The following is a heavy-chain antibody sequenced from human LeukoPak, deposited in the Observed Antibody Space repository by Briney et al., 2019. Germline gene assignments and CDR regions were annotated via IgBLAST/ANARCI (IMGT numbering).Heavy chain of an antibody. Sequence: GGSLRLSCAASGFTFSSYAVHWVRQAPGKGLEYVSAISSNGGGTYYANSVKGRFTISRDNSKNTLYLQMGSLRAEDVAVYYCARQVAAAAYFDYWGQGTLVTVSS. D-gene: IGHD6-13*01. CDR2: ISSNGGGT. V-gene: IGHV3-64*01. CDR1: GFTFSSYA. J-gene: IGHJ4*02. CDR3: ARQVAAAAYFDY.